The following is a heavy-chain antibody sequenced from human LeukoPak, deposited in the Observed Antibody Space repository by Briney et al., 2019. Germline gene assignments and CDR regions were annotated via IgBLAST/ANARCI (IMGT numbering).Heavy chain of an antibody. V-gene: IGHV4-59*08. CDR2: IYYSGST. Sequence: SSETLSLTCTVSGGSISSYYWSWIRQPPGKGLEWIGYIYYSGSTNYNPSLKSRVTISVDTSKTQFSLKLSSVTAADTAVYYCASRLGGDAYAFDIWGQGTMVTVSS. D-gene: IGHD4-17*01. J-gene: IGHJ3*02. CDR3: ASRLGGDAYAFDI. CDR1: GGSISSYY.